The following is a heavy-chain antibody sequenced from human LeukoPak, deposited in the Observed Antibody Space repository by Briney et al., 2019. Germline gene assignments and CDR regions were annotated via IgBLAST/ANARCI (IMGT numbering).Heavy chain of an antibody. V-gene: IGHV6-1*01. CDR3: AGGSPAAGFVY. Sequence: SQTLSLTCAISGDSVSSNSAAWSWIRQSPSRGLEWLGRTYYRSEWYNDYAVSVKSRITISPDTSKNQFSLQLNSVTPEDTAVYYCAGGSPAAGFVYWGQGILVTVSS. D-gene: IGHD6-13*01. CDR1: GDSVSSNSAA. J-gene: IGHJ4*02. CDR2: TYYRSEWYN.